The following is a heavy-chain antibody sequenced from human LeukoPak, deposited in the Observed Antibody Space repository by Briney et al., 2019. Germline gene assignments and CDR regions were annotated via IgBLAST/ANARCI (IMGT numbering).Heavy chain of an antibody. V-gene: IGHV4-4*07. CDR1: GGSLSGYY. Sequence: SETLSLTCAVYGGSLSGYYWSWIRQPAGKGLEWIGRIYTSGSTNYNPSLKSRVTISVDTSKNQFSLKLSSVTAADTAVYYCARELRLRWYFDYWGQGTLVTVSS. CDR3: ARELRLRWYFDY. CDR2: IYTSGST. D-gene: IGHD4-23*01. J-gene: IGHJ4*02.